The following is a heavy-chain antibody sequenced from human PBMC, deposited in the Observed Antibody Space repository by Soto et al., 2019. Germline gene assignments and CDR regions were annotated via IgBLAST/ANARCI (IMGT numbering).Heavy chain of an antibody. Sequence: SLRLSCAASGFTVSSNYMSWVRQAPGKGLEWVAVISYDGSNKYYADSVKGRFTISRDNSKNTLYLQMNSLRAEDTAVYYCAKGLYYGSGSRIHKLYYYYYGMDVWGQGTTVTVSS. CDR1: GFTVSSNY. V-gene: IGHV3-30*18. D-gene: IGHD3-10*01. J-gene: IGHJ6*02. CDR2: ISYDGSNK. CDR3: AKGLYYGSGSRIHKLYYYYYGMDV.